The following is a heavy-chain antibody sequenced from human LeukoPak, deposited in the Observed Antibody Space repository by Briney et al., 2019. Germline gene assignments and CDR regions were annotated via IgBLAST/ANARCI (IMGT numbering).Heavy chain of an antibody. CDR1: GFTFSSYG. V-gene: IGHV3-33*01. D-gene: IGHD2-2*02. Sequence: GGSLRLSCAASGFTFSSYGMHWVRQAPGKGLEWVAVIWYDGSNKYYADSVKGRFTISRDNSKNTLYLQMNSLRAEDTAVYYCASRYCSSTSCYTGYDYWGQGTLVTVSS. J-gene: IGHJ4*02. CDR2: IWYDGSNK. CDR3: ASRYCSSTSCYTGYDY.